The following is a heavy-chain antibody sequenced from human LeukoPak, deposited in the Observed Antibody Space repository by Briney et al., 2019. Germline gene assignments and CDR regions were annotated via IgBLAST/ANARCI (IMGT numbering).Heavy chain of an antibody. CDR3: AREVVAVAAHYYYYMDV. D-gene: IGHD6-19*01. Sequence: ASVKVSCKASGYTFTGYSMHWVRQAPGQGLEWIGWINPNSGGTNYAQKFQGRVTMTRDTSISTAYMERSRLRSDDTAVYYCAREVVAVAAHYYYYMDVWGKGTTVTVSS. J-gene: IGHJ6*03. CDR2: INPNSGGT. CDR1: GYTFTGYS. V-gene: IGHV1-2*02.